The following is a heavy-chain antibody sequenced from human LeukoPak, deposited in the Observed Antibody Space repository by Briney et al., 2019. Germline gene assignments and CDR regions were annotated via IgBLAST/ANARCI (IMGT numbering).Heavy chain of an antibody. CDR3: ARDGPRGANDAFDI. Sequence: SETLSLTCTVSGGSISSYYWSWLRQPPGKGLEWIGYIYYSGSTNYNPSLKLRVTISVDTSKIQFSLKLSSVTAADTAVYYCARDGPRGANDAFDIWGQGTMVTVSS. D-gene: IGHD3-10*01. CDR1: GGSISSYY. J-gene: IGHJ3*02. CDR2: IYYSGST. V-gene: IGHV4-59*01.